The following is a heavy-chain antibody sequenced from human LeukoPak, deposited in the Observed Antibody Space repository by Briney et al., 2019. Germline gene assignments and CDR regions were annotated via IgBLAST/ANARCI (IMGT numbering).Heavy chain of an antibody. CDR2: IHYSGST. CDR3: ARGAVALYYFAC. D-gene: IGHD6-19*01. V-gene: IGHV4-59*12. Sequence: SETLSLTCSVSGDSINSYYWSWVRQPPGKGLEWIGYIHYSGSTSYNPSLKSRVTMSVDTSKNQFSLKLMSVNAADTAVYYCARGAVALYYFACWGQGTLVTVSS. CDR1: GDSINSYY. J-gene: IGHJ4*02.